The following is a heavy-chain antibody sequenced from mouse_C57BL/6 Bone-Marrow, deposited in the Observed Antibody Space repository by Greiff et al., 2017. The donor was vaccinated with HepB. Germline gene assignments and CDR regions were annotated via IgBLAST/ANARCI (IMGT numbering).Heavy chain of an antibody. CDR2: IDPSDSET. Sequence: QVQLQQPGAELVRPGSSVKLSCKASGYTFTSYWMHWVKQRPIQGLEWIGNIDPSDSETHYNQKFKDKATLTVDKSSSTAYMQLSSLTSEDSAVYYCARSDYYGGSLFAYWGQGTLVTVSA. V-gene: IGHV1-52*01. CDR3: ARSDYYGGSLFAY. CDR1: GYTFTSYW. D-gene: IGHD1-1*01. J-gene: IGHJ3*01.